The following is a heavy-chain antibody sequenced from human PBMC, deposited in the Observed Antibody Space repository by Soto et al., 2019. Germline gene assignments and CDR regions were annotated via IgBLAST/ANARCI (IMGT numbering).Heavy chain of an antibody. V-gene: IGHV3-7*05. CDR1: GFTFRTYW. CDR2: INLDGSEK. CDR3: ARDGSTSWYSYDYHGMDV. D-gene: IGHD5-18*01. Sequence: EVQLVESGGGLVQPGWPLRLSCAASGFTFRTYWLSWVRQVPGKGLEWVANINLDGSEKNYVDSVKGRFTISRDNARNSLYLQMSSLRAEDTALYYCARDGSTSWYSYDYHGMDVWGQGTTVTVSS. J-gene: IGHJ6*02.